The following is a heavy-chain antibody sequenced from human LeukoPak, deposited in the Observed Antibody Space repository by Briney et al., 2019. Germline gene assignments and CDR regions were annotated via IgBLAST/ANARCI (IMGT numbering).Heavy chain of an antibody. CDR1: GGSISSSSYY. V-gene: IGHV4-39*01. Sequence: SETLSLTCTVSGGSISSSSYYWGWIRQPPGKGLEWIGSIYYSGSTYYNPSLKSRVTISVDTSKNQFSLKLSSVTAADTAVYYCARGPPYIVVVTAIGFFDYWGQGTLVTVSS. J-gene: IGHJ4*02. CDR2: IYYSGST. D-gene: IGHD2-21*02. CDR3: ARGPPYIVVVTAIGFFDY.